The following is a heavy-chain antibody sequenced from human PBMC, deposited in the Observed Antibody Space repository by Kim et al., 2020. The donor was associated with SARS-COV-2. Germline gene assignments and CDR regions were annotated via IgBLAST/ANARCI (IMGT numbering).Heavy chain of an antibody. CDR2: VYYTGST. D-gene: IGHD2-2*01. V-gene: IGHV4-39*07. Sequence: SETLSLTCTVSGDSISGSTNYWGWIRQPPGKGLEWIGIVYYTGSTHYIPPLKSRLTISVDTSKNQFSLTLSSVTAADTAVYYCARVSPPRLPGVPVAWGQGTLVTVSS. CDR1: GDSISGSTNY. CDR3: ARVSPPRLPGVPVA. J-gene: IGHJ4*02.